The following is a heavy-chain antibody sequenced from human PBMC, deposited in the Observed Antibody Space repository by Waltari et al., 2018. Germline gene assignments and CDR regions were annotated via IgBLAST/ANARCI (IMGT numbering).Heavy chain of an antibody. CDR2: VFYTGTT. CDR1: GGSISSYY. Sequence: QVQLQESGPRLLRPSATLSLPCAISGGSISSYYWSGVSPLPDKGLEWIGYVFYTGTTSYSPSLKSRVSISVDRSKNQVSLTLTSVTAADTATYYCARENPYGHTYFYMDVWGKGTTVTVSS. V-gene: IGHV4-59*13. CDR3: ARENPYGHTYFYMDV. J-gene: IGHJ6*03. D-gene: IGHD4-17*01.